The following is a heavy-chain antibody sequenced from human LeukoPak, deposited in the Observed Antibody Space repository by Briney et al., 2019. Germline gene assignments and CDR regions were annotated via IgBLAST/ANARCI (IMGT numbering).Heavy chain of an antibody. CDR2: ISTYNGNT. CDR1: GYTFTSYG. D-gene: IGHD7-27*01. Sequence: ASVTVSCKTSGYTFTSYGISWMRQAPGQGLEWMGWISTYNGNTNYAQNLQGRVTMTTDTSTSTAYMELRSLRSDDTAVYYCARDKNWDLEYWGQGTLVTVS. CDR3: ARDKNWDLEY. J-gene: IGHJ4*02. V-gene: IGHV1-18*01.